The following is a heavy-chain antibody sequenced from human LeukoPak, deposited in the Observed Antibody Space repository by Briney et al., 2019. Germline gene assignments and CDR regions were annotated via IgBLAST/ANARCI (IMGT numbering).Heavy chain of an antibody. CDR2: IKQDGSEK. V-gene: IGHV3-7*03. D-gene: IGHD3-10*01. J-gene: IGHJ4*02. CDR3: ARENYYGSGSYCFDY. CDR1: GFTFSSYW. Sequence: GGSLRLSCAASGFTFSSYWMSWVHQAPGKGLEWVANIKQDGSEKYYVDSVKGRFTISRDNAKNSLYLQMNSLRAEDTAVYYCARENYYGSGSYCFDYWGQGTLVTVSS.